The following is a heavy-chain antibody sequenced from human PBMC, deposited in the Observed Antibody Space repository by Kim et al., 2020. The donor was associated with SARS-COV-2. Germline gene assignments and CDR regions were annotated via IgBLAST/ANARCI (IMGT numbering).Heavy chain of an antibody. Sequence: GGSLRLSCAASGFTFSSYWMLWVRQAPGKGLVWVSRINSDGSSTSYADSVKGRFTISRDNAKNTLYLQMNSLRAEDTAVYYCASSYYGSGSYYRNWGQGTLVTVSS. CDR2: INSDGSST. CDR1: GFTFSSYW. V-gene: IGHV3-74*01. J-gene: IGHJ4*02. CDR3: ASSYYGSGSYYRN. D-gene: IGHD3-10*01.